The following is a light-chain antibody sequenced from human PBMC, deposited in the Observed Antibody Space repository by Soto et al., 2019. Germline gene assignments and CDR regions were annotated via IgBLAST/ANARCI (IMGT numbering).Light chain of an antibody. CDR3: CSYAGSSTPYV. V-gene: IGLV2-23*01. CDR1: STDVGSYNL. J-gene: IGLJ1*01. Sequence: QSALTQPASVSGSPGQSITISCTGTSTDVGSYNLVSWYQQHPGKAPKLMIYEGSKRPSGVSNRFSGSKSGNTASLTISGLQAEDEVDYYCCSYAGSSTPYVFGTGIKVTVL. CDR2: EGS.